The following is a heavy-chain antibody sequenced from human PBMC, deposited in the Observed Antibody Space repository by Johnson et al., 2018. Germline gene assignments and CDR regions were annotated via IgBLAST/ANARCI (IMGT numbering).Heavy chain of an antibody. CDR3: AREEAAAGNWFFDL. V-gene: IGHV3-74*01. Sequence: VQLVESGGGLAQPGGSLRLSCTASGLTFSTDWMHWVRQIPGKGLEWVSRLTPDGGDTYYAGSVKGRFTISRDNAKNTLFLQMNSLRAEDTAMYYCAREEAAAGNWFFDLWGRGTLVTVSS. CDR1: GLTFSTDW. J-gene: IGHJ2*01. D-gene: IGHD6-13*01. CDR2: LTPDGGDT.